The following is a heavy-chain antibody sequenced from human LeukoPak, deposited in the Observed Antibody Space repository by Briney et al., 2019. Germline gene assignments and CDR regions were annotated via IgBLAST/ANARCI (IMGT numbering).Heavy chain of an antibody. CDR2: VYYSGTI. D-gene: IGHD2-21*02. V-gene: IGHV4-59*08. CDR3: ARHGTAAGPFQL. J-gene: IGHJ1*01. CDR1: GGAIDNYY. Sequence: KSSETPSLTCTVSGGAIDNYYWSWIRQPPGKGLEWIAYVYYSGTINYNPSLESRVTISVDTSKNRFSLRLTSVAAADTAVYYCARHGTAAGPFQLWGQGTLVTVSS.